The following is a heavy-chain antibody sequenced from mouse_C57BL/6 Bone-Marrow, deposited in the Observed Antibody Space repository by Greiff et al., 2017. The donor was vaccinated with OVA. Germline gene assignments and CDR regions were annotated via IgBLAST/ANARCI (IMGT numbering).Heavy chain of an antibody. D-gene: IGHD1-1*01. CDR1: GYTFTSYW. CDR3: ARCYYGSPYYFDY. J-gene: IGHJ2*01. V-gene: IGHV1-52*01. CDR2: IDPSDSET. Sequence: VQLQQPGAELVRPGSSVKLSCKASGYTFTSYWMHWVKQRPIQGLEWIGNIDPSDSETHYNQKFKDKATLTVDKSSSTAYMQLSSLTSEDSAVYYCARCYYGSPYYFDYWGQGTTLTVSS.